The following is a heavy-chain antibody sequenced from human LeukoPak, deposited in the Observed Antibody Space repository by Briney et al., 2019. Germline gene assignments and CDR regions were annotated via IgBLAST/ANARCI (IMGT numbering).Heavy chain of an antibody. CDR2: INPNSGGT. CDR1: GYTFTSYG. J-gene: IGHJ4*02. D-gene: IGHD3-3*01. V-gene: IGHV1-2*02. CDR3: ARRPSSGSSFDY. Sequence: ASVKVSCKASGYTFTSYGISWVRQAPGQGLEWMGWINPNSGGTNYAQKFQGRVTMTRDTSISTAYMELSRLRSDDTAVYYCARRPSSGSSFDYWGQGTLVTVSS.